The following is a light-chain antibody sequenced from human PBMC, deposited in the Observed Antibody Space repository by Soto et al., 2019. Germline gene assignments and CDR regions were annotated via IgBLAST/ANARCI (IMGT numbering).Light chain of an antibody. CDR1: QSVSNNY. V-gene: IGKV3-20*01. Sequence: ESVLTQSPGTLSVSPEERATLSCRASQSVSNNYLAWYQQKPGQAPRLLISDVSSRAAGIPDRFSGSGSGTDFTLIISRLELEDSAVYYCQQYGGSVPQTFGQGTKVDIK. CDR3: QQYGGSVPQT. J-gene: IGKJ1*01. CDR2: DVS.